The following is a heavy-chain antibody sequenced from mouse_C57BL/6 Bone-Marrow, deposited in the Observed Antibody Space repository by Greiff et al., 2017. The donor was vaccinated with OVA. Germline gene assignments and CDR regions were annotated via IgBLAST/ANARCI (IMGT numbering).Heavy chain of an antibody. V-gene: IGHV1-81*01. CDR1: GYTFTSYG. CDR2: IYPRSGNT. CDR3: AREADYYGYSPFAY. Sequence: QVQLQQSGAELARPGASVKLSCKASGYTFTSYGISWVKQRTGQGLEWIGEIYPRSGNTYYNEKFKGKATLTADKSSSTAYMELRSLTSEDSAVYFCAREADYYGYSPFAYWGQGTLVTVSA. J-gene: IGHJ3*01. D-gene: IGHD2-2*01.